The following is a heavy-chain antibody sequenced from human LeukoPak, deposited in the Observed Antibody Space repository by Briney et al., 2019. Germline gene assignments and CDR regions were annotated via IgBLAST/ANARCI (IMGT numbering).Heavy chain of an antibody. CDR1: GFTFSSYA. CDR2: ISGSGGST. Sequence: QPGGPLRLSCAASGFTFSSYARSCVRQAPGKVLEWASAISGSGGSTYYADSVKVRFTISRDKCKNKVYLQMNSLRAEDTVLYSGAKAQAPTYYYDSSGNYSCDYSRERTTVTVSS. V-gene: IGHV3-23*01. CDR3: AKAQAPTYYYDSSGNYSCDY. J-gene: IGHJ4*02. D-gene: IGHD3-22*01.